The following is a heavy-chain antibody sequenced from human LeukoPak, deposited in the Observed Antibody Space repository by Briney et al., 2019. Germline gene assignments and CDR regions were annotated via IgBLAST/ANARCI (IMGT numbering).Heavy chain of an antibody. CDR2: INHSGST. J-gene: IGHJ4*02. V-gene: IGHV4-34*01. D-gene: IGHD6-19*01. CDR3: ARGSIAVAGTFDY. CDR1: GRSFSGYY. Sequence: SETLSLTCAVYGRSFSGYYWIWIRQPPGKGLEWIGEINHSGSTNYNPSLKSRVTISVDTSKNQFSLKLSSVTAADTAVYYCARGSIAVAGTFDYWGQGTLVTVSS.